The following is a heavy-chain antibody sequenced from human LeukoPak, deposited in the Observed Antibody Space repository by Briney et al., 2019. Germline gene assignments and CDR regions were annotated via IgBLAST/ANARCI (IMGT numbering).Heavy chain of an antibody. CDR2: IWYDGSNK. V-gene: IGHV3-33*06. CDR3: AKDRYYDSRGLFDC. CDR1: GFTFSSYG. J-gene: IGHJ4*02. Sequence: GGSLRLSCAASGFTFSSYGMHWVRQALGKGLEWVAVIWYDGSNKYYADSVKGRFTISRDNSKNTLYLQMNSLRAEDTAVYYCAKDRYYDSRGLFDCWGQGTLVTVSS. D-gene: IGHD3-22*01.